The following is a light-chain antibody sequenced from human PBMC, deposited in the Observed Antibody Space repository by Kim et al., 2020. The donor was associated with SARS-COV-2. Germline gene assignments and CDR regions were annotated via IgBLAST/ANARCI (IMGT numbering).Light chain of an antibody. CDR3: SSYTTSSTLV. CDR1: SSDVGAYNH. CDR2: DVT. Sequence: GQAIPSTCAGTSSDVGAYNHVSWYQQHPGKAPKLMIYDVTNRPSGVSNRFSGSKSGKTASLTISGLQAEDEGDYYCSSYTTSSTLVFGGGTQLTVL. V-gene: IGLV2-14*03. J-gene: IGLJ2*01.